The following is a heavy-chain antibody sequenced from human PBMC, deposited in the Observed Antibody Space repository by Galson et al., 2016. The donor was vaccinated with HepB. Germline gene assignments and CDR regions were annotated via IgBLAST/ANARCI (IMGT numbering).Heavy chain of an antibody. Sequence: SETLSLTCTVSGSSISSYFWSWIRQPPGKGLEWIGYIFDTGSTKYNPSLESRVTISVDTSKKQFSLKLNSVTAVDTAVYYCARGPLRFGDIDSWGQGTLVTVSS. D-gene: IGHD3-10*01. CDR1: GSSISSYF. CDR2: IFDTGST. CDR3: ARGPLRFGDIDS. V-gene: IGHV4-59*01. J-gene: IGHJ4*02.